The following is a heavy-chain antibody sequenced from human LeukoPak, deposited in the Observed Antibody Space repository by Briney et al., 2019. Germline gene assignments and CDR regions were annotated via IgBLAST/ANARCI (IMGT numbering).Heavy chain of an antibody. CDR1: GGSISSSSYY. V-gene: IGHV4-39*07. D-gene: IGHD2-15*01. CDR3: ARDLVGEYCSGGSCYRAAAPRNWFDP. CDR2: IYYSGST. Sequence: SETLSLTCTVSGGSISSSSYYWGRIRQPPGKELEWIGSIYYSGSTYYNPSLQSRITVSVDTSKNQFSLKLGSVTAADTAVYYCARDLVGEYCSGGSCYRAAAPRNWFDPWGQGTLVTVSS. J-gene: IGHJ5*02.